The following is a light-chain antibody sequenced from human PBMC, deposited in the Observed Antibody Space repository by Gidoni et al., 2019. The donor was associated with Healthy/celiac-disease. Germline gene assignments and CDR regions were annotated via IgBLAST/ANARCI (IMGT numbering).Light chain of an antibody. CDR2: QDS. CDR1: KLGDKF. V-gene: IGLV3-1*01. J-gene: IGLJ1*01. CDR3: QAWDSSSYV. Sequence: SYELTQPPSVSVSPGQTASITCSGDKLGDKFACWYQQKPGHSPVLVIYQDSKRPSGLPERFSGSNSGNTATLTISGTQAMDEADYYCQAWDSSSYVFGTGTKVTVL.